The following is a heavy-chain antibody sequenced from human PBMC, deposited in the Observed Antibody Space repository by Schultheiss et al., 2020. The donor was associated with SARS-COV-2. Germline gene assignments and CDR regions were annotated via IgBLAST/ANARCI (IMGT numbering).Heavy chain of an antibody. Sequence: SGPTLVKPTQTLTLTCTFSGFSLSTSGMCVSWIRQPPGKALEWLARIDWDDDKRYSPSLKSRLTITKDTSKNQVVLTMTNMDPVDTATYYCARLPTYSSGWSEDYWGQGTLVTVSS. CDR2: IDWDDDK. CDR1: GFSLSTSGMC. V-gene: IGHV2-70*11. J-gene: IGHJ4*02. D-gene: IGHD6-19*01. CDR3: ARLPTYSSGWSEDY.